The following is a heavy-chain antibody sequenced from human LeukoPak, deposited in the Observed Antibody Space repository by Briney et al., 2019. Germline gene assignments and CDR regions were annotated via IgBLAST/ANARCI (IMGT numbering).Heavy chain of an antibody. J-gene: IGHJ4*02. CDR2: ISGSGDST. CDR3: AKSLPSWLQALDY. V-gene: IGHV3-23*01. CDR1: GFTFSSYA. D-gene: IGHD5-12*01. Sequence: PGGSLRLSCAASGFTFSSYAMSWVRQAPGKGLEWVSYISGSGDSTYYEDSVKGRFTISRDNSKNTLYLQMKSLRAEDKAVYYCAKSLPSWLQALDYRGQGTLVTVSS.